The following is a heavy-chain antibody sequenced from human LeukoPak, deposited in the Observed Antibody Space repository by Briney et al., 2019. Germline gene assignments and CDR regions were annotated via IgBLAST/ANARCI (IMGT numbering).Heavy chain of an antibody. CDR1: GYTFTSYG. CDR3: ARAGSGSYYNWFDP. CDR2: ISAYNGNT. J-gene: IGHJ5*02. V-gene: IGHV1-18*01. D-gene: IGHD3-10*01. Sequence: ASVKVSCKASGYTFTSYGITWVRQAPGQGLEWMGWISAYNGNTDYAQKLQDRVTMTTDTSTSTAYMELRSLRSDDTAVYYCARAGSGSYYNWFDPWGQGTLVTVSS.